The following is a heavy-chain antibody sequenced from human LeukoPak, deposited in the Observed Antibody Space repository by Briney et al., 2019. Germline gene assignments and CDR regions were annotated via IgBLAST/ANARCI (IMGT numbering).Heavy chain of an antibody. CDR2: ISDTGGRT. Sequence: GGSLRLSCADSGITLRNYGMTWVRQAPGKGLEWVAGISDTGGRTNYADSVKGRFTISRDNPKNTLYLQMNSLRAEDTAVYFCAKRGVVTRVILVGFHKEAYYFDSWGQGALVTVSS. CDR3: AKRGVVTRVILVGFHKEAYYFDS. V-gene: IGHV3-23*01. CDR1: GITLRNYG. D-gene: IGHD3-22*01. J-gene: IGHJ4*02.